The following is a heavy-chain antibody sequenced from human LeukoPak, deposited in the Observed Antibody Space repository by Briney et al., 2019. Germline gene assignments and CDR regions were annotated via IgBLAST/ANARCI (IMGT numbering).Heavy chain of an antibody. Sequence: PGGSLRLSCTASGFTFSSYSMNWVRQAPGKGLEWVSYISSSSSTIYYADSVKGRFTISRDNSKNTLYLQMNSLRAEDTAVYYCARGVCSGGGCYPFPFDSWGQGTLVTVSS. J-gene: IGHJ4*02. CDR2: ISSSSSTI. D-gene: IGHD2-15*01. CDR1: GFTFSSYS. CDR3: ARGVCSGGGCYPFPFDS. V-gene: IGHV3-48*01.